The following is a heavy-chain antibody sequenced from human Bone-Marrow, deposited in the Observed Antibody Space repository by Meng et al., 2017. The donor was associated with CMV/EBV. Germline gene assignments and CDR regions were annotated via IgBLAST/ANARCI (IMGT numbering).Heavy chain of an antibody. CDR1: GGTFSSYT. Sequence: SVKVSCKASGGTFSSYTISWVRQAPGQGLEWMGRIIPILGIANYAQKFQGRVTMTRNTSISTAYMELSSLRSEDTAVYYCARGRVVAWVRIVGAMSYWGQGTLVTVSS. D-gene: IGHD1-26*01. CDR2: IIPILGIA. J-gene: IGHJ4*02. CDR3: ARGRVVAWVRIVGAMSY. V-gene: IGHV1-69*02.